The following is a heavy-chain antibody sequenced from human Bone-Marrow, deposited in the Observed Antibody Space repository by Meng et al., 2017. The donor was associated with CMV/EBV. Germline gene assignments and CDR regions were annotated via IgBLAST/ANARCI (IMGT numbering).Heavy chain of an antibody. J-gene: IGHJ4*02. CDR3: ARDPIGIPFDY. D-gene: IGHD1-14*01. CDR1: GFTFSDYA. Sequence: GESLKISCAASGFTFSDYAIHWVRQAPGKGQEWVAGIFYDGSDTYYADSVKGRFTISRDNSKNTVYLQMNGLRAEDTAVYYCARDPIGIPFDYWGQGTLVTVSS. V-gene: IGHV3-30*04. CDR2: IFYDGSDT.